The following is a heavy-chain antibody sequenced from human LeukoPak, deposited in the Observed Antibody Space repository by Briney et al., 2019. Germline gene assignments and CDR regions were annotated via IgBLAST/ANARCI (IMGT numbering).Heavy chain of an antibody. Sequence: GGSLRLSCAPSGFTFYSYGMHSVPQAPRKGLEWVALISYNGRNNYYADSVKGRFTISRDNSKNTLYLQVSSLRTEDTAVYFCAKDNRGYFDFWGQGTLVTVSS. CDR1: GFTFYSYG. D-gene: IGHD3-16*01. CDR2: ISYNGRNN. J-gene: IGHJ4*02. V-gene: IGHV3-30*18. CDR3: AKDNRGYFDF.